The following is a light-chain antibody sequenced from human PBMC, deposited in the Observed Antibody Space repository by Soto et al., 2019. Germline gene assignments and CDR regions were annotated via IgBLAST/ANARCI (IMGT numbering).Light chain of an antibody. CDR1: QSVSSSY. CDR2: GAS. CDR3: QQYGSSPPT. J-gene: IGKJ3*01. V-gene: IGKV3-20*01. Sequence: IVLTQSPSTLSLSPGERATLSCRASQSVSSSYLAWYQQKPGQAPRLLIYGASSRATGIPDRFSGSGSGTDFTLTISRLEPEDFAVYYCQQYGSSPPTFGPGTKGGYQ.